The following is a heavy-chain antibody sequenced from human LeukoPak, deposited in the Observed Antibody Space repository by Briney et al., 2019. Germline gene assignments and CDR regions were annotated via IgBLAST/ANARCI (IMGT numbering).Heavy chain of an antibody. V-gene: IGHV4-59*08. J-gene: IGHJ4*02. Sequence: PSETLSLTCTVSGGSISSYYWSWIRQPPGKGLEWIGYIYYSGSTNYNPSLESRVTISVDTSKNQFSLKLSSVTAADTAVYYCARHYFPAEGSWLDYWGQGTLVTVSS. D-gene: IGHD6-13*01. CDR2: IYYSGST. CDR3: ARHYFPAEGSWLDY. CDR1: GGSISSYY.